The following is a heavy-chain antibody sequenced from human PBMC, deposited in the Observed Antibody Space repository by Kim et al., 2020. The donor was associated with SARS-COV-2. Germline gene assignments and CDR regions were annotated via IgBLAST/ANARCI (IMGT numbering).Heavy chain of an antibody. V-gene: IGHV1-8*01. J-gene: IGHJ6*03. CDR1: GYTFTSYD. CDR2: MNPNSGNT. D-gene: IGHD3-3*01. CDR3: ARGLTYDFWSGYSRWVYYYYYMDV. Sequence: ASVKVSCKASGYTFTSYDINWVRQATGQGLEWMGWMNPNSGNTGYAQKFQGRVTMTRNTSISTAYMELSSLRSEDTAVYYCARGLTYDFWSGYSRWVYYYYYMDVWGKGTTVTVSS.